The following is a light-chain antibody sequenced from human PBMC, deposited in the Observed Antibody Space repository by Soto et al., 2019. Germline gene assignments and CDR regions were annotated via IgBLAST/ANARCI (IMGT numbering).Light chain of an antibody. V-gene: IGKV1-39*01. J-gene: IGKJ3*01. CDR1: QSVSSY. CDR3: QQSYSTPPFT. Sequence: DIPMTQSPSPLSASVGDRVDITCRTSQSVSSYLNWYQAKPGKAPKLLIYDASSLESGVPSRFSGSGSGTDFTLTISSLQPEDSATYYCQQSYSTPPFTFGPGTRV. CDR2: DAS.